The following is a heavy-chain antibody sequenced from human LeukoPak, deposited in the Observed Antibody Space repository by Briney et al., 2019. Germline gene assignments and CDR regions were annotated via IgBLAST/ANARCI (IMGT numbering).Heavy chain of an antibody. Sequence: GGSLRLSCAASGFTFSSYSMNWVRQAPGKGLEWVSSISSSSSYIYYADSVKGRFTISRDNSKNTLYLQMNSLRAEDTAVYYCAKADSSGYYSYFQHWGQGTLVTVSS. CDR2: ISSSSSYI. V-gene: IGHV3-21*04. J-gene: IGHJ1*01. CDR3: AKADSSGYYSYFQH. CDR1: GFTFSSYS. D-gene: IGHD3-22*01.